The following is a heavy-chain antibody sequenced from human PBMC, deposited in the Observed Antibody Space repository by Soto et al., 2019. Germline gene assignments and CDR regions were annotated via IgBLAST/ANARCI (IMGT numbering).Heavy chain of an antibody. CDR1: GGSISTSNW. CDR3: ARARATIAAAAVFDC. Sequence: PSETLSLTCAVSGGSISTSNWWSWVRQPPGKGLEWIGEVYRTGSTNYNPSLESRLTISVDKSKNQFSLKLTSVTAADTGVYYCARARATIAAAAVFDCWGQGTLVTVSS. V-gene: IGHV4-4*02. CDR2: VYRTGST. D-gene: IGHD6-13*01. J-gene: IGHJ4*02.